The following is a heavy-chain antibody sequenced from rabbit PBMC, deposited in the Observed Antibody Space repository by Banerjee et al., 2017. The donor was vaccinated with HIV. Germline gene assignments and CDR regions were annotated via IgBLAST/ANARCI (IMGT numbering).Heavy chain of an antibody. J-gene: IGHJ4*01. CDR2: IYTDNSGST. V-gene: IGHV1S45*01. CDR3: ARGYASAAGYGYGRVFNL. Sequence: QQQLEESGGGLVKPGGTLTLTCKASGFSFSSSYRICWVRQAPGTGLEWIGCIYTDNSGSTWYASWVNGRFTISKTSSTTVTLQMTSLTAADTATYFCARGYASAAGYGYGRVFNLWGPGTLVTVS. CDR1: GFSFSSSYR. D-gene: IGHD6-1*01.